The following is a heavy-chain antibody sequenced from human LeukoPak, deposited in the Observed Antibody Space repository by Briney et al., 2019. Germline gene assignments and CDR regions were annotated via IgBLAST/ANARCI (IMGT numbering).Heavy chain of an antibody. J-gene: IGHJ6*02. Sequence: RSSETLSLTCTVSGGSISSYYWSWIRQPPGKGLEWIGYIYYSGSTNYNPSLKSRVTISVDTSKNQFSLKLSSVTAADTAVYYCARDLRGSGSYPFYYYYGMDVWGQGTTVTVSS. D-gene: IGHD3-10*01. CDR3: ARDLRGSGSYPFYYYYGMDV. CDR1: GGSISSYY. V-gene: IGHV4-59*01. CDR2: IYYSGST.